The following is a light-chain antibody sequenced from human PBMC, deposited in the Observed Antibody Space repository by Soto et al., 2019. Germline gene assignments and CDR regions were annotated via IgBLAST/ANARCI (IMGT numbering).Light chain of an antibody. CDR3: QQRSNWPVT. V-gene: IGKV3-11*01. Sequence: EIVLTQSPATLSLSPGERATLSCRASQSVGSYLAWYQQKPGQAPRLLIYDASSRATGIPARFSGSGSGTEFTLTISSLEPEDFAVYYCQQRSNWPVTFGQGTKVDIK. CDR1: QSVGSY. J-gene: IGKJ1*01. CDR2: DAS.